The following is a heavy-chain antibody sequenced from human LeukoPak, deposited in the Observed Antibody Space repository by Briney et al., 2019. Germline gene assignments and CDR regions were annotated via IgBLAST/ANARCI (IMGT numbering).Heavy chain of an antibody. CDR1: GFTFSSYA. D-gene: IGHD1/OR15-1a*01. V-gene: IGHV3-30*04. J-gene: IGHJ4*02. CDR3: ARDALEQGFDY. CDR2: ISYDGSNK. Sequence: GGSLRLSCAASGFTFSSYAMHWVRQAPGKGLEWVAVISYDGSNKYYADSVKGRFTISRDNSKDTLYLQMNSLRAEDTAVYYCARDALEQGFDYWGQGTLVTVSS.